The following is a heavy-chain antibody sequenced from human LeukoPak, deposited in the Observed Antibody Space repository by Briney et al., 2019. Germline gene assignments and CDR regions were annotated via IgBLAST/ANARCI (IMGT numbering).Heavy chain of an antibody. CDR3: ARSILWYRQYYFYMDV. D-gene: IGHD2-21*01. CDR2: VSTSGST. J-gene: IGHJ6*03. CDR1: GGSISSGSYY. V-gene: IGHV4-61*02. Sequence: SQTLSLTCTVSGGSISSGSYYWSWIRQPAGKGLEWIGRVSTSGSTIYNPSLKSRVTISVDTSNNQFSLKLTSVTAADTAVYYCARSILWYRQYYFYMDVWGKGTAVTVSS.